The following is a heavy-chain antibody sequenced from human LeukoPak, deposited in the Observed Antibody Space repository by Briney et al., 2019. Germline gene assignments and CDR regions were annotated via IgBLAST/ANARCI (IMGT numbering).Heavy chain of an antibody. CDR3: AKDTYSGYDPDAFDI. V-gene: IGHV3-30*18. D-gene: IGHD5-12*01. J-gene: IGHJ3*02. Sequence: GGSLRLSCAASGFTFSSYGMHWVRQAPGKGLEWVAVISYDGSNKYYADSVKGRLTISRDNSKNTLYLQMNSLRAEDTAVYYCAKDTYSGYDPDAFDIWGQGTMVTVSS. CDR2: ISYDGSNK. CDR1: GFTFSSYG.